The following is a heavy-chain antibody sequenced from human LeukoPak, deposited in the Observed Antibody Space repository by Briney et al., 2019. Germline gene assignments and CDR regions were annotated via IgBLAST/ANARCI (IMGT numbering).Heavy chain of an antibody. J-gene: IGHJ4*02. CDR3: ARDAILCCMLFASHSDY. Sequence: ASVKVSCKASGGTFSSYDISWVRQAPGQGLEWMGWINPNSGGTNYAQKFQGRVTMTRDTSISTAYMELSRLRSDDTAVYYCARDAILCCMLFASHSDYWGQGTLVTVSS. V-gene: IGHV1-2*02. CDR1: GGTFSSYD. D-gene: IGHD2-8*02. CDR2: INPNSGGT.